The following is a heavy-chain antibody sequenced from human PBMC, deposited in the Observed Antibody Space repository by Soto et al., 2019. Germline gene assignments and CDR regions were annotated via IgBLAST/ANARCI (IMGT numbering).Heavy chain of an antibody. V-gene: IGHV4-34*01. CDR3: ARDYGGNVFDY. CDR1: GGSFSGYY. D-gene: IGHD4-17*01. CDR2: INHSGST. Sequence: QVQLQQWGAGLLKPSETLSLTCAVYGGSFSGYYWSWIRQPPGKGLEWIGKINHSGSTNYNTSLKSRVTISVDTSKNQFSLKLSSVTAADTAVYYCARDYGGNVFDYWGQGTLVTVSS. J-gene: IGHJ4*02.